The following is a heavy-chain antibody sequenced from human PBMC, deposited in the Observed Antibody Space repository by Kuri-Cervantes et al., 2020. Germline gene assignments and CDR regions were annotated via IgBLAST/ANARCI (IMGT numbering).Heavy chain of an antibody. CDR2: MNPNSGNT. D-gene: IGHD3-10*01. Sequence: ASVKLSCKASGYTFSGNYMHWVRQAPGQGLGWIGWMNPNSGNTGYAQKFQGRVTMTRNTSISTAYMELSSLRSEDTAFYYCAKSRDPYGSGSFFDYWGQGTRVTVSS. V-gene: IGHV1-8*02. CDR1: GYTFSGNY. J-gene: IGHJ4*02. CDR3: AKSRDPYGSGSFFDY.